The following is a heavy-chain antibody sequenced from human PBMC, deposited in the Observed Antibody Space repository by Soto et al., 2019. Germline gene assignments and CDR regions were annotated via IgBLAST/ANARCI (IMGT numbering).Heavy chain of an antibody. D-gene: IGHD6-13*01. CDR3: ARGPTPYSSSWFRRLYYYYYGMDV. Sequence: SETLSLTCAVYGGSFSGYYWSWIRQPPGKGLEWIGEINHSGSTNSNPSLKSRVTISVDTSKNQFSLKLSSVTAADTAVYYCARGPTPYSSSWFRRLYYYYYGMDVWGQGTTVTVS. J-gene: IGHJ6*02. CDR2: INHSGST. CDR1: GGSFSGYY. V-gene: IGHV4-34*01.